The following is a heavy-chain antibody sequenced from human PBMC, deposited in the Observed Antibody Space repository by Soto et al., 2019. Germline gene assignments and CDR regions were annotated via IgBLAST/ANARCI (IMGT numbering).Heavy chain of an antibody. J-gene: IGHJ6*02. Sequence: GGSLRLSCAASGFTFSSYGMHWVRQAPGKGLEWVAVISYDGRNKYYADSVKGRFTISRDNSKNRLYLQMNSLRAEDTAVYYCASDLVGASDSYGLDVWGQGTPVTVSS. CDR3: ASDLVGASDSYGLDV. CDR2: ISYDGRNK. CDR1: GFTFSSYG. D-gene: IGHD1-26*01. V-gene: IGHV3-30*03.